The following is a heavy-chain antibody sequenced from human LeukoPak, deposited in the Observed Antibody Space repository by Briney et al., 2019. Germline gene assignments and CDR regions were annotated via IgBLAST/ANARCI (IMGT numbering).Heavy chain of an antibody. CDR2: IYYSGST. D-gene: IGHD5-18*01. CDR1: GGSISSYY. J-gene: IGHJ4*02. Sequence: SETLSLTCTVSGGSISSYYWSWIRQPPGKGLEWLGYIYYSGSTNYNPSLKSRVTISVDTSKNQFSLKLSSVTAADTAVYYCARGTRGYSYGPFDYWGQGTLVTVSS. V-gene: IGHV4-59*08. CDR3: ARGTRGYSYGPFDY.